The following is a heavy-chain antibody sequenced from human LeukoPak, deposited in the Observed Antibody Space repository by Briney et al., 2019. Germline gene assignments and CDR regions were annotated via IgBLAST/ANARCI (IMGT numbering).Heavy chain of an antibody. J-gene: IGHJ4*02. CDR2: ISAYNGNT. CDR1: GYTFSSSG. V-gene: IGHV1-18*01. D-gene: IGHD3-10*01. CDR3: TSSGAGNYYEPLDY. Sequence: ASVTVSCKASGYTFSSSGISWVRQAPGQGLEWMGWISAYNGNTNYAQKLQGRVTMTTDTSTSTAYMELRSLTSDDTAVYYCTSSGAGNYYEPLDYWGQGTLVTVSS.